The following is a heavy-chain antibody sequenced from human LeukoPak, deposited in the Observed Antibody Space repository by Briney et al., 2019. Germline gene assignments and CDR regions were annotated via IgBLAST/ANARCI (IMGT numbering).Heavy chain of an antibody. CDR3: ARDAGSGSYSGYYYMDV. J-gene: IGHJ6*03. Sequence: GGSLRLSCAASGFTFSSYSMNWVRQAPGKGLEWVSYISSSSSTIYYADSVKGRFTISRDNAKNSLYLQMNSLRDEDTAVYYCARDAGSGSYSGYYYMDVWGKGTTVTVSS. CDR2: ISSSSSTI. D-gene: IGHD3-10*01. V-gene: IGHV3-48*02. CDR1: GFTFSSYS.